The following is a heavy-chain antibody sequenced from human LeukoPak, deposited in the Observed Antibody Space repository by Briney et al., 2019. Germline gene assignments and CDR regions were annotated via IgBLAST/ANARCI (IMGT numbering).Heavy chain of an antibody. CDR1: GGPFNSYA. J-gene: IGHJ4*02. CDR2: IIPIFGTA. CDR3: ASGTYYGSGVDY. V-gene: IGHV1-69*05. Sequence: GASVKVSCKASGGPFNSYAISWVRQAPGQGLEWMGGIIPIFGTANYAQKFQGRVTITTDESTSTAYMELSSLRSEDTAVYYCASGTYYGSGVDYWGQGTLVTVSS. D-gene: IGHD3-10*01.